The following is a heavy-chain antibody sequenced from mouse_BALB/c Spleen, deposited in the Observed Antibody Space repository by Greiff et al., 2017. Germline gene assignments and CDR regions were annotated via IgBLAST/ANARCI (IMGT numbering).Heavy chain of an antibody. J-gene: IGHJ2*01. Sequence: EVKVVESGGGLVKPGGSLKLSCAASGFTFSSYAMSWVRQSPEKRLEWVAEISSGGGNTYYPDSVKGRFTISRDNAKNNLYLQMSSLRSEDTALYYCARLYGSYFDYWGQGTTLTVSS. D-gene: IGHD2-2*01. CDR2: ISSGGGNT. CDR1: GFTFSSYA. CDR3: ARLYGSYFDY. V-gene: IGHV5-9*03.